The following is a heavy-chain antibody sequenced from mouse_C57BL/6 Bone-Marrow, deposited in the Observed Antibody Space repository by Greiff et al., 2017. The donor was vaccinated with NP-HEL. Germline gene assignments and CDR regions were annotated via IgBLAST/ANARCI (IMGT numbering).Heavy chain of an antibody. CDR3: AREGDYYGSRSSYYFDY. D-gene: IGHD1-1*01. J-gene: IGHJ2*01. CDR1: GYTFTSYW. V-gene: IGHV1-59*01. Sequence: VQLQQPGAELVRPGTSVKLSCKASGYTFTSYWMHWVKQRPGQGLEWIGVIDPSDSYTNYNQKFKGKATLTVDTSSSTAYMQLSSLTSEDSAVYYCAREGDYYGSRSSYYFDYWGQGTTLTVSS. CDR2: IDPSDSYT.